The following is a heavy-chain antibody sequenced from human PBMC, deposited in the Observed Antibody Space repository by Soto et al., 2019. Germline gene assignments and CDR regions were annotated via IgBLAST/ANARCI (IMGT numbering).Heavy chain of an antibody. V-gene: IGHV4-4*02. CDR1: GGSISSSDW. J-gene: IGHJ6*02. CDR3: ARYPLKTIAALPYYYYGMDV. CDR2: IYHTGST. D-gene: IGHD6-6*01. Sequence: PSETLSLTCAVSGGSISSSDWWSWVRQPPEKGLEWIGEIYHTGSTNYNPSLKSRVTISVDKSKNQFSLKLNSVTAADTAVYYCARYPLKTIAALPYYYYGMDVWGQGTTVTVSS.